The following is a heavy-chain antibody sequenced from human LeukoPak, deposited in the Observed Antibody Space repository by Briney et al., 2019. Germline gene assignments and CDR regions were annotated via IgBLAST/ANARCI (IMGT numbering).Heavy chain of an antibody. CDR3: ARAPEFFDSSGYDPSSAFDI. CDR1: DYSISRAYY. CDR2: IYRSGSA. J-gene: IGHJ3*02. V-gene: IGHV4-38-2*01. D-gene: IGHD3-22*01. Sequence: SETLSLTCVVSDYSISRAYYWGWIRQTPGKGLEWIGNIYRSGSAFYKPSLKSRVTISIDTSKNHFSLKLSSVTAADTAVYYCARAPEFFDSSGYDPSSAFDIWGRGTMVTVSS.